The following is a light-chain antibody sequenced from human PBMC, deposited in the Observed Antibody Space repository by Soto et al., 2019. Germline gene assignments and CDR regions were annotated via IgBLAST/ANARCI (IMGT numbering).Light chain of an antibody. J-gene: IGKJ2*01. CDR2: GAS. V-gene: IGKV3-20*01. CDR1: QSVSSSY. CDR3: QQYGSSPYT. Sequence: EIVLTQSPGTLSLSPGERATLSCRASQSVSSSYLAWYQQKPGQAPRLLIYGASSRPTGIPDRFSGSGSGTDFTFTISRLEPEDFAVYYCQQYGSSPYTFGQGTKLEIK.